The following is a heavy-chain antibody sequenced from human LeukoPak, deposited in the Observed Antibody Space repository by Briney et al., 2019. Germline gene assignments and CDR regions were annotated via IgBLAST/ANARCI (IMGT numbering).Heavy chain of an antibody. CDR2: IYHSGST. CDR1: GYSISSGYY. D-gene: IGHD3-22*01. Sequence: SETLSLTCTVSGYSISSGYYWGWIRQPPGKGLEWIGSIYHSGSTNYNPSLKSRVTMSVDTSKNQFSLKLSSVTAADTAVYYCARDSYDSSGYYRASDYWGQGTLVTVSS. CDR3: ARDSYDSSGYYRASDY. V-gene: IGHV4-38-2*02. J-gene: IGHJ4*02.